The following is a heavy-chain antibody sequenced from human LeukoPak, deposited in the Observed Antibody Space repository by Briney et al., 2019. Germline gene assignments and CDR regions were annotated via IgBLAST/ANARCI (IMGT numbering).Heavy chain of an antibody. CDR2: IYYSGST. D-gene: IGHD6-13*01. CDR1: GGSISSYY. CDR3: ARYSKAGIAAAGSPYYYYGMDV. V-gene: IGHV4-59*01. J-gene: IGHJ6*02. Sequence: PSETLSLTCTVSGGSISSYYWSWIRQPPGKGLEWIGYIYYSGSTNYNPSLKSRVTVSVDTSKNQFSLKLSSVTAADTAVYYCARYSKAGIAAAGSPYYYYGMDVWGQGTTVTVSS.